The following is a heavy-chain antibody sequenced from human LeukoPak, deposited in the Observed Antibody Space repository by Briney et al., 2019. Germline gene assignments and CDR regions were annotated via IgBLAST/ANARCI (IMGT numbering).Heavy chain of an antibody. D-gene: IGHD2-2*01. V-gene: IGHV3-7*01. Sequence: GGSLRLFCAASGFTFSTYWMSWVRQAPGKGLEWVANIKQDGSGKYYVDSVKGRFTISRDNAKNSLFLQMNSLRAEDTAVYYCARVRCSSNSCFPDYWGQGTLVTVSS. CDR2: IKQDGSGK. J-gene: IGHJ4*02. CDR1: GFTFSTYW. CDR3: ARVRCSSNSCFPDY.